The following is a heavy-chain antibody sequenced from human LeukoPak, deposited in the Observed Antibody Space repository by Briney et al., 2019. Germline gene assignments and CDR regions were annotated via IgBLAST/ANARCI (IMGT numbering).Heavy chain of an antibody. CDR2: IGTYGGDT. Sequence: ASVKVSCKATSRISWVRQAPGQGLEWMGWIGTYGGDTYYAQKFQGRITVTTDTSTSTVYMELRNLGSDDTAVYYCARDLWNFYDDSGYNRDFDSWGQGTLVTVSS. CDR1: TSR. D-gene: IGHD3-22*01. CDR3: ARDLWNFYDDSGYNRDFDS. J-gene: IGHJ5*01. V-gene: IGHV1-18*01.